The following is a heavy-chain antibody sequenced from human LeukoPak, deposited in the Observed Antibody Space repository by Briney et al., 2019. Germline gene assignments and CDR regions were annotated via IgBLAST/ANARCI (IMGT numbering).Heavy chain of an antibody. CDR2: ISAYNGNT. V-gene: IGHV1-18*01. D-gene: IGHD1-1*01. Sequence: ASVKVSCKASGYTFTSYDISWVRQAPGQGIEWIGWISAYNGNTNYAQKLQGRVTMAKDTSTSTAYMELRSLRSDDTAVYYCATVELERRTSASLGYWGQGTLVTVSS. CDR3: ATVELERRTSASLGY. J-gene: IGHJ4*02. CDR1: GYTFTSYD.